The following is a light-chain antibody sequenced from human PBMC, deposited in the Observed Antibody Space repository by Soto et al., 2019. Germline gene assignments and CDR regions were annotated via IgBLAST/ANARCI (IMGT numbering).Light chain of an antibody. J-gene: IGKJ1*01. CDR3: QQYHRYSRT. Sequence: DIQMTQSPSTLSASVGDRVTVTCLASQSINGWLAWDQQKPGKAPKLLIYDASSLQSGVPSRFTGSGFGTEFTLTISSLQPDDWATYYCQQYHRYSRTFGQGPKGESK. V-gene: IGKV1-5*01. CDR1: QSINGW. CDR2: DAS.